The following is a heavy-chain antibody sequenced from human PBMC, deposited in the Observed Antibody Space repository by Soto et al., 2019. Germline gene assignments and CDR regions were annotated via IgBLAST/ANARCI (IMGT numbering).Heavy chain of an antibody. D-gene: IGHD3-3*01. CDR3: ARWSYLDY. J-gene: IGHJ4*02. CDR1: GFSFSSYA. V-gene: IGHV3-23*01. CDR2: ISGSDGKT. Sequence: EVQLLESGGGLVQPGGSLRLSCAASGFSFSSYAMSWVRQAPGKGLEWVSTISGSDGKTYYADSVKGRFSISRDTSKNTLYLQMNSLRADDTAVYYCARWSYLDYWGQGTRVTVSS.